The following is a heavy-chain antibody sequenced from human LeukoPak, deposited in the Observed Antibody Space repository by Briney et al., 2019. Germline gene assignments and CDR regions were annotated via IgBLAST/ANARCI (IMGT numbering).Heavy chain of an antibody. Sequence: SETLSLTCTVSGGSISTSTYYWGWIRQPPGKGLEWIGSIFYSGSTFYNPSLRSRLAISVDTSSNQFSLKMNSVTAADTAVYYCARFIAGVDNPTLRYLDSWGQGTLVIVSS. J-gene: IGHJ4*02. V-gene: IGHV4-39*01. CDR1: GGSISTSTYY. CDR3: ARFIAGVDNPTLRYLDS. D-gene: IGHD6-13*01. CDR2: IFYSGST.